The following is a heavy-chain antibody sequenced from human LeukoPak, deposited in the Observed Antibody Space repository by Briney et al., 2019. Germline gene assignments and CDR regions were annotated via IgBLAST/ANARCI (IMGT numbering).Heavy chain of an antibody. J-gene: IGHJ4*02. D-gene: IGHD6-13*01. Sequence: ASVKVSCKASGYTFISYSITWVRQAPGQGLEWMGWISGYNGNTYNAQSLQGRLTMTTDTPTSTAYMELRSLRSDDTAVYFCAREGITVGGTPFLDYWGQGTLVTVSS. V-gene: IGHV1-18*01. CDR3: AREGITVGGTPFLDY. CDR1: GYTFISYS. CDR2: ISGYNGNT.